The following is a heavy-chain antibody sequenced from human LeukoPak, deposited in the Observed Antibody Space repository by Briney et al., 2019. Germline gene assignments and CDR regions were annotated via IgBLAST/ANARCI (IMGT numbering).Heavy chain of an antibody. CDR3: AKAGFGEFRPNWFDP. CDR1: GFTFSSYA. Sequence: GGSLRLSCAASGFTFSSYAMSWVRQAPGKGLEWVSAISGSGGSTYYADSVKGRFTISRDNSKNTLYLQMNSLRAEDTAVYYCAKAGFGEFRPNWFDPWGQETLVTVSS. D-gene: IGHD3-10*01. J-gene: IGHJ5*02. V-gene: IGHV3-23*01. CDR2: ISGSGGST.